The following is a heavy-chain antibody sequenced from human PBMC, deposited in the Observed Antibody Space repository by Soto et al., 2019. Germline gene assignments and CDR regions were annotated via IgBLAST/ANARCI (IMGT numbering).Heavy chain of an antibody. D-gene: IGHD2-2*01. CDR3: AKGTPQLGANWFDP. Sequence: PGGSLRLSCAASGFTFSNYAMHWVRQAPGKGLEWVAVISYDGSQKWYVDSVKGRFTISRDNSKNSLYLQMNSLRTEDTALYYCAKGTPQLGANWFDPWGQGTLVTVSS. CDR1: GFTFSNYA. V-gene: IGHV3-30*18. CDR2: ISYDGSQK. J-gene: IGHJ5*02.